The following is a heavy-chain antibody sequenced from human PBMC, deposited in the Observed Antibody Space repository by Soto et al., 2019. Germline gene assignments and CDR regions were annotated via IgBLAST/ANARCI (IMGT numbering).Heavy chain of an antibody. J-gene: IGHJ4*02. CDR1: GFSFNHYG. V-gene: IGHV3-33*01. CDR3: ARDSVLFRGLIIPEYYFDY. CDR2: IDFDGSND. D-gene: IGHD3-10*01. Sequence: QVKMVESGGRVVQPGTSLRLSCEASGFSFNHYGLHWVRQAPGKGLEWVAFIDFDGSNDYYADSVKGRFTISRDNSKNTLHLQMNSLRVEDTAVYYCARDSVLFRGLIIPEYYFDYWGQGTLVTVSS.